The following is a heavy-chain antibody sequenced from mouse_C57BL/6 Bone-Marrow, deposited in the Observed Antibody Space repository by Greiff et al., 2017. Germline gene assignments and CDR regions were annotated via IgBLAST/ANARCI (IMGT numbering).Heavy chain of an antibody. Sequence: VQLQQPGAELVKPGASVKMSCKASGYTFTTYPIEWMKQNHGKSLEWIGNFHPYNDDTKYNEKFKGKATLTVEKSSSTVYLELSRLTSDDSSVYYCARGGNYGGYYFDYWGQGTTLTVSS. D-gene: IGHD2-1*01. CDR2: FHPYNDDT. J-gene: IGHJ2*01. CDR3: ARGGNYGGYYFDY. CDR1: GYTFTTYP. V-gene: IGHV1-47*01.